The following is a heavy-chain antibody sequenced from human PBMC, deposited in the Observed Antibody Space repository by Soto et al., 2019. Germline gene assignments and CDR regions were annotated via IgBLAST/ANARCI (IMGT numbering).Heavy chain of an antibody. J-gene: IGHJ4*02. Sequence: EVPLVESGGGLVKPGGSLRLSCAASGFTFSSCSMNWVRQAPGKGLEWVSTITSRGSYTYYAASVKGRFAISRDNAKNSLFLPVHSLGAEATAIYYCAPSCDTSGYFASFDYFGQGALVTVAS. CDR2: ITSRGSYT. D-gene: IGHD3-22*01. CDR1: GFTFSSCS. V-gene: IGHV3-21*01. CDR3: APSCDTSGYFASFDY.